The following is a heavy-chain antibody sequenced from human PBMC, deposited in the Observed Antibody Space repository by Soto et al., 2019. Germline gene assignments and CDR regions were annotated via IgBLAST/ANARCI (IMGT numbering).Heavy chain of an antibody. Sequence: SETLSLTCAVYGGSFSGYYWSWIRQPPGKGLEWIGEINHSGSTNYNPSLKSRVTISVDTSKNQFSLKLSSVTAADTAVYYCARDWCSGGSCYPNWFDPWGQGTLVTVSS. D-gene: IGHD2-15*01. CDR3: ARDWCSGGSCYPNWFDP. CDR1: GGSFSGYY. V-gene: IGHV4-34*01. J-gene: IGHJ5*02. CDR2: INHSGST.